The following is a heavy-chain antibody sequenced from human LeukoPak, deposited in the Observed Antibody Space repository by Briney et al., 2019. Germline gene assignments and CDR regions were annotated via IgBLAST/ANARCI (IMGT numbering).Heavy chain of an antibody. J-gene: IGHJ5*02. V-gene: IGHV1-3*01. CDR1: GYTFTSYA. D-gene: IGHD4-17*01. CDR3: ARSAVVRKTTVTTGWFDP. Sequence: ASVKVSCKASGYTFTSYAMHWVRQAPGQRLEWMGWINAGNGNTKYSQKFQGRVTITRDTSASTAYMELSSLRSEDTAVYYCARSAVVRKTTVTTGWFDPWGQGTLVTVSS. CDR2: INAGNGNT.